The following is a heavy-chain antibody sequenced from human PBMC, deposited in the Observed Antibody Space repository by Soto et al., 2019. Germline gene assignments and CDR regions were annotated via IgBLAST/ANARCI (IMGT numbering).Heavy chain of an antibody. CDR3: SGAESPDTAYFSLY. J-gene: IGHJ4*02. V-gene: IGHV3-30*04. CDR2: ISGDGIKK. CDR1: AFTFSDYS. D-gene: IGHD1-26*01. Sequence: GGSLRLSCVASAFTFSDYSMHWVRQAPGKGLEWVAAISGDGIKKSYADSVKGRFTISRDTSNGIAYLQMNSLNIEDSAVYYCSGAESPDTAYFSLYWGQGTPVTVSS.